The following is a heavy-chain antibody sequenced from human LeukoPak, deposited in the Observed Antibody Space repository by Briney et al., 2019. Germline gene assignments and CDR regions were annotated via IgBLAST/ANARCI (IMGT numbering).Heavy chain of an antibody. CDR1: GFTFRSYR. D-gene: IGHD2-2*01. J-gene: IGHJ4*02. Sequence: GGSLRLSCAASGFTFRSYRMNWVREAPGEGVEGVSYISGGSSTQDYAESVQRQFTISRDNDNSSQYLQLNSLRAEDTAVYYCARPYRSGSSCYYYFEYWGQGALVTVSS. V-gene: IGHV3-48*01. CDR3: ARPYRSGSSCYYYFEY. CDR2: ISGGSSTQ.